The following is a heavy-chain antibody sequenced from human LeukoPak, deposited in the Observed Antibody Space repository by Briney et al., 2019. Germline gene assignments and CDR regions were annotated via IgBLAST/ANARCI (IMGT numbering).Heavy chain of an antibody. V-gene: IGHV1-2*02. J-gene: IGHJ4*02. D-gene: IGHD3-9*01. CDR3: ARKGGAVLTGYHY. Sequence: GASVKVSCKPSGYTFTDYYIHWVRQAPGQGLEWMGWINPHTGGTSYAQRFQGRVTMTRDTSISTAYMELSSLRSDDTAVFYCARKGGAVLTGYHYWGQGTLVTVSS. CDR2: INPHTGGT. CDR1: GYTFTDYY.